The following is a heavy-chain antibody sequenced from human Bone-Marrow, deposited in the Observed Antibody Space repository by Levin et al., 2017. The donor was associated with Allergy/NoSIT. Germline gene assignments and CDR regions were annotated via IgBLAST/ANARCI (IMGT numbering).Heavy chain of an antibody. Sequence: PSETLSLTCAVSGGSISNTTYHWVWIRQPPGKGLEWIGNVYYTGGAHYTPSLKSRVTISVDTSKNQFSLKMTSVTATDTAIYYCARQHCSSTRCSTGWGGWFDPWGQGILVTVSS. J-gene: IGHJ5*02. CDR2: VYYTGGA. D-gene: IGHD2-2*01. CDR1: GGSISNTTYH. CDR3: ARQHCSSTRCSTGWGGWFDP. V-gene: IGHV4-39*01.